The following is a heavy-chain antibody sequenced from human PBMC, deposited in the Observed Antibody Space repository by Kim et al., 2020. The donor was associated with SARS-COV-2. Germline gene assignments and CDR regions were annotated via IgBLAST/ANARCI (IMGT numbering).Heavy chain of an antibody. CDR3: VTGYRYCHVVGCCYAFGPGY. CDR1: GYTLTELS. Sequence: ASVKVSCKVSGYTLTELSMHWVRQAPGKGLEWMGGFDPEDGETIYAQKFQGRVTMTEGTSTDTAYMELSSLRTEDTAVYYCVTGYRYCHVVGCCYAFGPGYWRQGTLVTVP. J-gene: IGHJ4*02. V-gene: IGHV1-24*01. D-gene: IGHD2-15*01. CDR2: FDPEDGET.